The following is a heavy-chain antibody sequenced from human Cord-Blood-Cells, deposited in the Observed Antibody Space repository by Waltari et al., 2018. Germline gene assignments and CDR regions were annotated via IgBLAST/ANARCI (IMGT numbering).Heavy chain of an antibody. CDR1: GGTVSSYA. CDR2: IIPIFGTA. Sequence: QVQLVQSGAEVKKPGSSVKVSCKASGGTVSSYATTWVRQAPGQGLEWMGGIIPIFGTANYAQKFQGRVTITADESTSTAYMELSSLRSEDTAVYYCARGSHLIHYFDYWGQGTLVTVSS. CDR3: ARGSHLIHYFDY. J-gene: IGHJ4*02. V-gene: IGHV1-69*01. D-gene: IGHD3-3*02.